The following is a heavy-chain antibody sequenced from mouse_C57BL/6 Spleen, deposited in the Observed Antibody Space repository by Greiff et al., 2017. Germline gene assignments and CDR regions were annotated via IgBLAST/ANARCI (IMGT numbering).Heavy chain of an antibody. V-gene: IGHV1-64*01. Sequence: VQLQQPGAELVKPGASVKLSCKASGYTFTSYWMHWVKQRPGQGLEWIGMIHPNSGSTNYNEKFKSKATLTVDKSSSTAYMQLSSLTSEDSAVYYCARVLGYYGSSYPFDYWGQGTTLTVSS. J-gene: IGHJ2*01. CDR3: ARVLGYYGSSYPFDY. D-gene: IGHD1-1*01. CDR2: IHPNSGST. CDR1: GYTFTSYW.